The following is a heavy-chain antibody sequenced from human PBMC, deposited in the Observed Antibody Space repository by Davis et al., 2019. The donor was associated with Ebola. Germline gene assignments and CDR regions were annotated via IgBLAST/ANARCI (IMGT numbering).Heavy chain of an antibody. J-gene: IGHJ4*02. CDR1: DASISGHY. V-gene: IGHV4-59*11. Sequence: PGGSLRLSCTVSDASISGHYWNWFRQPPGKGLEWIGFISGSGRTSYNPSLKSRVTISADTSKNQFSLNLSSVTAADTAVYFCARFGGGAYWGQGTLVTVSS. D-gene: IGHD3-16*01. CDR3: ARFGGGAY. CDR2: ISGSGRT.